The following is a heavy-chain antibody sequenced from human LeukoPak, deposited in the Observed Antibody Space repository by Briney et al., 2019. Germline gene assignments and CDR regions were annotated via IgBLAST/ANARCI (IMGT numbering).Heavy chain of an antibody. CDR1: DFTFSTYA. CDR3: AIVGATTVCDY. D-gene: IGHD1-26*01. CDR2: ISSSSSYI. V-gene: IGHV3-21*01. Sequence: GGSLRLSCAASDFTFSTYAMNWVRQAPGKGLEWVSSISSSSSYIYYADSVKGRFTISRDNAKNSLYLQMNSLRAEDTAVYYCAIVGATTVCDYWGQGTLVTVSS. J-gene: IGHJ4*02.